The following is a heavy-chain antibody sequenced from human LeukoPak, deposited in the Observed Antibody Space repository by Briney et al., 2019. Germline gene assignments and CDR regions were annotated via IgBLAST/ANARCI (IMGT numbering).Heavy chain of an antibody. Sequence: GGSLRLSCAASGFTFSNAWMSWVRQAPGKGLEWVGRIKSKTDGGTTDYGAPVKGRFTISRDDSKNTLYLQMNSLKTEDTAVYYRTTAPWVGATWDYWGQGTLVTVSS. CDR3: TTAPWVGATWDY. J-gene: IGHJ4*02. CDR1: GFTFSNAW. CDR2: IKSKTDGGTT. D-gene: IGHD1-26*01. V-gene: IGHV3-15*01.